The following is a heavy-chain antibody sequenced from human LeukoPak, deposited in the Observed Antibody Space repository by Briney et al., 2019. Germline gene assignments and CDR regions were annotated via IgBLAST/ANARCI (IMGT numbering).Heavy chain of an antibody. Sequence: GGSLRLSCTASGFTFSSYWMSWVRRAPGKGQEWVANIQQDRSEQYYVDSVKGRFTISRDNAKNSLYLQMNSLRAEDTALYYCARNYGGYSHWGQGTLVTVSS. D-gene: IGHD4-23*01. J-gene: IGHJ4*02. CDR1: GFTFSSYW. CDR2: IQQDRSEQ. CDR3: ARNYGGYSH. V-gene: IGHV3-7*04.